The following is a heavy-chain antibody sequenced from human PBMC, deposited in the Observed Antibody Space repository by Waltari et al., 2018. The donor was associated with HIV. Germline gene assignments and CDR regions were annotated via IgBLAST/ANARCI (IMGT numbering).Heavy chain of an antibody. Sequence: PGASVKVSCKASGYTFTSYGISWVRQAPGQGLEWMGWISAYNGNTNYAQKLQGRVTMTTDTSTSTAYMELRSLRSDDTAVYYCARDGPIVVVIYQVVDAFDIWGQGTMVTVSS. CDR3: ARDGPIVVVIYQVVDAFDI. V-gene: IGHV1-18*01. CDR2: ISAYNGNT. D-gene: IGHD2-21*01. J-gene: IGHJ3*02. CDR1: GYTFTSYG.